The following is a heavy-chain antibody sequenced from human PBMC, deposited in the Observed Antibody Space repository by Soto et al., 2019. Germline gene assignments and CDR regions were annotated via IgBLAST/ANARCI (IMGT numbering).Heavy chain of an antibody. D-gene: IGHD6-13*01. V-gene: IGHV2-26*01. J-gene: IGHJ5*02. CDR3: ASAYSTSWYWFDP. CDR2: IFSNDEK. Sequence: QVTVKESGPVLVKPTETLTLTCTVSGFSLSNAGLGVSWIRQPPGKALEWLAHIFSNDEKSYSTSLKSRLTISXDTXKSQVVLTMTNMDPVDTATYYCASAYSTSWYWFDPWGQGTLVIVSS. CDR1: GFSLSNAGLG.